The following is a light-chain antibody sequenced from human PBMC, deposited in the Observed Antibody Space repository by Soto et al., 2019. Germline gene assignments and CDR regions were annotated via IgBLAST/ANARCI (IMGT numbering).Light chain of an antibody. Sequence: QPVLTQSPSASASLGASVKLTCTLSSGHSSYAIAWHQQQPEKGPRYLMKLNSDGSHSKGDGIPDRFSGPSSGAERYLTISRLQSEDAADYYCQTWGAGIQVFGGGTKVTVL. CDR3: QTWGAGIQV. V-gene: IGLV4-69*01. J-gene: IGLJ2*01. CDR1: SGHSSYA. CDR2: LNSDGSH.